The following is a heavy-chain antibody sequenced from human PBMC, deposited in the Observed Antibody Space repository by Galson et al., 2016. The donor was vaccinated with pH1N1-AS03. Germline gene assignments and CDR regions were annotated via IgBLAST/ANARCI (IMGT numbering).Heavy chain of an antibody. CDR3: ARPRLNYFDN. Sequence: QSGAEVKKPGESLKISCKGSGYRFTNYWIGWVRQMPGKGLEWMGIIYPGNSDSRYNKSFQGQVTISADTSISTVYLQWSSLQASDTAMYYCARPRLNYFDNWGQGTLATVSS. V-gene: IGHV5-51*03. J-gene: IGHJ4*02. CDR1: GYRFTNYW. D-gene: IGHD3-16*01. CDR2: IYPGNSDS.